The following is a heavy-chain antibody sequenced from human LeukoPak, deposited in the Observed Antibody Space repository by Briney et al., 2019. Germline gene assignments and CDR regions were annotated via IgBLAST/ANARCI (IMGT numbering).Heavy chain of an antibody. CDR3: AKVTVVAAAYAEYFQH. CDR1: GFTFSSYA. V-gene: IGHV3-23*01. J-gene: IGHJ1*01. D-gene: IGHD2-15*01. CDR2: ISGSGGST. Sequence: PGGSLRLSCAASGFTFSSYAMSWVRQAPGKGLEWVSAISGSGGSTYYADSVKGRFTISRDNSKNTLYLQMNSLRAEDTAVYYCAKVTVVAAAYAEYFQHWGQGTLVTVSS.